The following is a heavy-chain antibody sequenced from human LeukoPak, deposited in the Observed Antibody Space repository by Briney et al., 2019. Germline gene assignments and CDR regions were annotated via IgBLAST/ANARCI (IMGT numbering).Heavy chain of an antibody. D-gene: IGHD6-19*01. CDR2: INAYTGDA. CDR3: VPAVTGKGRGNGY. V-gene: IGHV1-18*01. CDR1: GYTFTSYG. J-gene: IGHJ4*02. Sequence: DSVKVSCKASGYTFTSYGISWVRQAPGQGLEWLGWINAYTGDAKYARKVQGRVTMTTDTSANTAYMELWNLRSDDTAVYYCVPAVTGKGRGNGYWGQGTLVTVSS.